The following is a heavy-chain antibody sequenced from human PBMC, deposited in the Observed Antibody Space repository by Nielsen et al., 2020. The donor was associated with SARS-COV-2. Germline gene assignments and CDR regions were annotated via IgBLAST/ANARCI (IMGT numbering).Heavy chain of an antibody. Sequence: ASVKVSCKASGYTFTSYGISWVRQAPGQGLEWMGWISAYNGNTNYAQKLQGRVTMTTDTSTSTAYMELRSLRSDDTAVYYCARDPAKRNYYDSSGYSAFDIWGQGTMVTVSS. D-gene: IGHD3-22*01. CDR3: ARDPAKRNYYDSSGYSAFDI. CDR1: GYTFTSYG. V-gene: IGHV1-18*01. CDR2: ISAYNGNT. J-gene: IGHJ3*02.